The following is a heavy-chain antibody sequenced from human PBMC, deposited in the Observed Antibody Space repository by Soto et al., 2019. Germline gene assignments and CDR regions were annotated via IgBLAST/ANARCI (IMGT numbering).Heavy chain of an antibody. CDR3: ATTDTLTGYYSFGMDV. V-gene: IGHV3-23*01. CDR1: GVTFSSYS. J-gene: IGHJ6*02. CDR2: ISGSGGST. D-gene: IGHD3-9*01. Sequence: PGGSLRLSCAASGVTFSSYSVSWVRQAPGKGLEWVSAISGSGGSTYYADSVKGRFTISRDNSKNTLYLQMNSLRAEDTAVYYCATTDTLTGYYSFGMDVWGQGTTVTVSS.